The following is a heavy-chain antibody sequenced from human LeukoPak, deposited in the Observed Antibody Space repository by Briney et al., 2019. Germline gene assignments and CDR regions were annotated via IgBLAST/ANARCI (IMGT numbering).Heavy chain of an antibody. Sequence: PGGSLRPSCAASGFTFSTYWMSWVRQAPGKGLEWVANIKQDGSEKYYVDSVKGRFTISRDNPKNSLYLQMNTLRPEDTAVYYCARERQNKDFWSGGDYWGQGALVTVSS. CDR3: ARERQNKDFWSGGDY. V-gene: IGHV3-7*01. D-gene: IGHD3-3*01. CDR1: GFTFSTYW. J-gene: IGHJ4*02. CDR2: IKQDGSEK.